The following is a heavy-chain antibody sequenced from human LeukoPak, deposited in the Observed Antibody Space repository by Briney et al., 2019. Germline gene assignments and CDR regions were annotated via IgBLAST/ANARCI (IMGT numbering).Heavy chain of an antibody. Sequence: GGSLRLSCAASGFSFGDYSMTWVRQAPGEGLEWVSSVSSSSSYIYYADSLKGRFTISRDNAKNSLYLQMNSLRAEDTAVYYCARTQLNSYYYYMDVWGKGTTVTVSS. CDR1: GFSFGDYS. D-gene: IGHD2-2*01. CDR3: ARTQLNSYYYYMDV. CDR2: VSSSSSYI. V-gene: IGHV3-21*01. J-gene: IGHJ6*03.